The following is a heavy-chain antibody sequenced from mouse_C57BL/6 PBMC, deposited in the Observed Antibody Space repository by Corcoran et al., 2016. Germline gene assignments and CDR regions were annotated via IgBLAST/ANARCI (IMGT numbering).Heavy chain of an antibody. J-gene: IGHJ2*01. V-gene: IGHV1-81*01. CDR3: ARWISVVATDY. CDR2: IYARRGDT. CDR1: GYNFISYG. Sequence: QVQLQQSGAELARPGASVKLSCEASGYNFISYGISWVKQRPGQGLEWIGEIYARRGDTYYNEKFKSKATLTADKSSSTAYMELRSLTSEDSAVYFCARWISVVATDYWGQGTTLTVSS. D-gene: IGHD1-1*01.